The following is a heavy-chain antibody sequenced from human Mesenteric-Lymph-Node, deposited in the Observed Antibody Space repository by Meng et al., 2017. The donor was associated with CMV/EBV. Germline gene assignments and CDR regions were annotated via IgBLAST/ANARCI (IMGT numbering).Heavy chain of an antibody. Sequence: QVHQWGEVLLKPSETLSVTCAVYGGSFSGYYWNWIRQSPEKGLEWIGEINHSGSTTYNPSFTSRIIISVDTSTNQISLNMSSVTAADTAVYYCARGPSYDILTGYFDYWGQGALVTVSS. CDR3: ARGPSYDILTGYFDY. CDR2: INHSGST. V-gene: IGHV4-34*01. CDR1: GGSFSGYY. J-gene: IGHJ4*02. D-gene: IGHD3-9*01.